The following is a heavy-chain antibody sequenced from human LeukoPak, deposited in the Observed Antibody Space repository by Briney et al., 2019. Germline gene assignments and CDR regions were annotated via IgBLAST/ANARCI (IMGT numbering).Heavy chain of an antibody. CDR1: GTSIRSSSTY. CDR3: ARHVAYYYDSSGYPDF. D-gene: IGHD3-22*01. J-gene: IGHJ4*02. CDR2: VYYTGST. V-gene: IGHV4-39*01. Sequence: PSETLSLTCTVSGTSIRSSSTYWGWIRQPPGKGLEWLGSVYYTGSTFHNPSLKRRVTIPVDTSKNQFSLRLTSVTAADTAIYYCARHVAYYYDSSGYPDFWGQGTLVTVSS.